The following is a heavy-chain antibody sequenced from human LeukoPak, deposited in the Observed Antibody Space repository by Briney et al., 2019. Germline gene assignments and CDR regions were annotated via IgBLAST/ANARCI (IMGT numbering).Heavy chain of an antibody. D-gene: IGHD3-9*01. J-gene: IGHJ6*03. CDR1: GGSISSYY. V-gene: IGHV4-4*07. CDR3: AREDRYQYYYIDV. CDR2: FYPSGST. Sequence: SETLSLTCTVSGGSISSYYWNWIRQPAGKGLQWIGRFYPSGSTNYNPSLKSRLTMSVDTSKNQFSLKLSSVTAADTAVYYCAREDRYQYYYIDVWGKGTTVTVSS.